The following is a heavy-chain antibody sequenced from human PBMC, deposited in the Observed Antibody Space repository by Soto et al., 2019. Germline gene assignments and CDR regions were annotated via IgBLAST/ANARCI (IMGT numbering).Heavy chain of an antibody. V-gene: IGHV3-23*01. CDR1: GFTFSSYA. CDR3: AKWGSPDFWSDFMDV. J-gene: IGHJ6*02. D-gene: IGHD3-3*01. Sequence: GGSLRLSCAASGFTFSSYAMSWVRQAPGKGLEWVSASSGSGGSTYYADSVKGRFTISRDNSKNTLYLQMNRLRAEDTAVYYCAKWGSPDFWSDFMDVWGQGTTVTVSS. CDR2: SSGSGGST.